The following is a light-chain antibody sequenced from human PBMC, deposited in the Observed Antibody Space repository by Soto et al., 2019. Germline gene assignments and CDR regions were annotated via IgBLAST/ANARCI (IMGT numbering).Light chain of an antibody. J-gene: IGLJ2*01. Sequence: QSVLTQSSSVSAAAGQKVTFSCSGSYSNIGSNFVSWYQHFPGSAPKLVIYDNTQRPSGIPDRFSGSKSGSSATLGITGLQTGDEADYYCGTWDSSLNVVVFGGGTKLTVL. CDR2: DNT. V-gene: IGLV1-51*01. CDR3: GTWDSSLNVVV. CDR1: YSNIGSNF.